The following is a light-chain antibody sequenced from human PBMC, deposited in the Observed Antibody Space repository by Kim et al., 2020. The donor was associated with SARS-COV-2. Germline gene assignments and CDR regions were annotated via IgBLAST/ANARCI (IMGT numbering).Light chain of an antibody. CDR1: QTVLDNANNKSY. CDR3: QQYYSTPPS. J-gene: IGKJ2*03. V-gene: IGKV4-1*01. Sequence: RATLNCKSSQTVLDNANNKSYVAWYQQKRGQAPKLGIYWASIRESGVSDRFSGSGSETDFTLPISSLQAEDVAVYYCQQYYSTPPSFGQGTKLEI. CDR2: WAS.